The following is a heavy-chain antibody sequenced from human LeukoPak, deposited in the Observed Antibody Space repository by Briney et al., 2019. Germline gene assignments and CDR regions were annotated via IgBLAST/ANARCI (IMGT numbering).Heavy chain of an antibody. Sequence: GASVKVSCKASGGTFSSYAISWVRQAPGQGLEWMGRIIPILGIANYAQKFQGRVTITADKSTSTAYMELSSRRSEDTAVYYCAREGYYYDSSGYYYLDYWGQGTLVTVSS. CDR1: GGTFSSYA. D-gene: IGHD3-22*01. CDR2: IIPILGIA. CDR3: AREGYYYDSSGYYYLDY. J-gene: IGHJ4*02. V-gene: IGHV1-69*04.